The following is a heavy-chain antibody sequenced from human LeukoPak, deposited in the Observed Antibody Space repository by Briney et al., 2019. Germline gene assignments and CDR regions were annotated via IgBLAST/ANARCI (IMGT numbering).Heavy chain of an antibody. J-gene: IGHJ4*02. CDR2: IIPIFGTA. Sequence: ASVKVSCKASGGTFSSYAISWVRQAPGQGPEWMGGIIPIFGTANYAQKFQGRVTITADKSTSTAYMELSSLRSEDTAVYYCARIGRELSSFDYWGQGTLVTVSS. CDR3: ARIGRELSSFDY. V-gene: IGHV1-69*06. D-gene: IGHD3-16*02. CDR1: GGTFSSYA.